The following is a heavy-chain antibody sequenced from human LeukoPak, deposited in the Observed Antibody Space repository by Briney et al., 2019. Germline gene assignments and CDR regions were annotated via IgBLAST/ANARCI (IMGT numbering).Heavy chain of an antibody. J-gene: IGHJ4*02. CDR3: AREGRYSYAYYFDS. V-gene: IGHV4-34*01. D-gene: IGHD3-16*02. CDR1: GGSFNNYF. Sequence: PSETLSLTCAVYGGSFNNYFWNWIRQPPGKGLEWIGEINHSGSTKYNPSLTSRVTISVDTSTNQFSLKLNSVTAADTATYYCAREGRYSYAYYFDSWGQGTLVTVSS. CDR2: INHSGST.